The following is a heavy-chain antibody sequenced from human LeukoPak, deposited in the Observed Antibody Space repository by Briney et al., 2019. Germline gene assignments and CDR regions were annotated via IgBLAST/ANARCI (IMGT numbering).Heavy chain of an antibody. CDR2: IKPDGRDK. CDR3: ARGRFCDSGNCYLDY. D-gene: IGHD4-23*01. V-gene: IGHV3-7*01. Sequence: PGGSLRLSCAASGYTFSDYWMSWVRQAPGKGLERVANIKPDGRDKYHVDSVKGRFTISRDNAKASLYLLMNSLRAEDTAVYYCARGRFCDSGNCYLDYWGQGTLVTVS. CDR1: GYTFSDYW. J-gene: IGHJ4*02.